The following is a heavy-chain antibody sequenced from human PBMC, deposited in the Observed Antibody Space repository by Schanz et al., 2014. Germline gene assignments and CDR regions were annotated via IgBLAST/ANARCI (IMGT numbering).Heavy chain of an antibody. V-gene: IGHV3-49*05. J-gene: IGHJ4*02. CDR3: ARDFFGGGRGWFWV. Sequence: EMQVVESGGGLVKPGRSLRLSCTASGFTFGDYAMSWFRQPPGKGLEWVGLIRSKAYGGTTEFAASMKDRFTISRDDSKSIAYLQMISRQTEDTAMYYCARDFFGGGRGWFWVWGQGTLVTVSS. CDR2: IRSKAYGGTT. D-gene: IGHD6-19*01. CDR1: GFTFGDYA.